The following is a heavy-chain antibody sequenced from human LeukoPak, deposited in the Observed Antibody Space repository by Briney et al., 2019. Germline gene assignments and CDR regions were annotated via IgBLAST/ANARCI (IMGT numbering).Heavy chain of an antibody. D-gene: IGHD3-3*01. Sequence: SETLSLTCSVSGGSISGYYWNWVRQPPGKGLEWIGRIYTSGSTNYNPSLKSRVTMSVDTSKNQFSLKLSSVTAADTAVYYCARGEEDFWSGYYIFDYWGQGTLVTVSS. CDR3: ARGEEDFWSGYYIFDY. CDR2: IYTSGST. CDR1: GGSISGYY. J-gene: IGHJ4*02. V-gene: IGHV4-4*07.